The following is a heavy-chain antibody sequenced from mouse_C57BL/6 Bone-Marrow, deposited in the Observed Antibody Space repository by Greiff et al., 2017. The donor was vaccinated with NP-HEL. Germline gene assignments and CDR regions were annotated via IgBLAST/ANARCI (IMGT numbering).Heavy chain of an antibody. CDR1: GFTFSDYY. J-gene: IGHJ1*03. CDR2: INYDGSST. Sequence: EVKLVESEGGLVQPGSSMKLSCTASGFTFSDYYMAWVRQVTEKGLEWVANINYDGSSTYYLDSLKSRFIISRDNATNILYLQMSSLKSEDTATYYCARDGDYYGSSPYWYFDVWGTGTTVTVSS. CDR3: ARDGDYYGSSPYWYFDV. V-gene: IGHV5-16*01. D-gene: IGHD1-1*01.